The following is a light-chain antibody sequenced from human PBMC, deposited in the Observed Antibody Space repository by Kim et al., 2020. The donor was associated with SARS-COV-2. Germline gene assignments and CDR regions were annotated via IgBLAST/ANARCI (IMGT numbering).Light chain of an antibody. Sequence: DIQMTQSPSSLSASVGDRVTITCRASQNIDKYLNWYQQKPGKAPKLLIYAASSLQSGVPSRFSGSGSGTDFTLTITTLQPEDFATYYCQQSFSSFEAFGGGTKLEI. CDR1: QNIDKY. V-gene: IGKV1-39*01. CDR2: AAS. CDR3: QQSFSSFEA. J-gene: IGKJ4*01.